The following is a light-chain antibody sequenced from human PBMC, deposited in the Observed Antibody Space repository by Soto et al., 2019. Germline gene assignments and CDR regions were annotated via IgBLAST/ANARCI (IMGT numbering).Light chain of an antibody. CDR3: HQYATSPFT. Sequence: EIVLTQSPGTLSLSPGESATLSCRASQSVSSTYLSWLQQKPGQAPRLLVFGASTRATGTPDRFSGSGSGTHFTLTVSSLEPEDFAVNYCHQYATSPFTFGQGAKLEI. CDR1: QSVSSTY. J-gene: IGKJ2*01. V-gene: IGKV3-20*01. CDR2: GAS.